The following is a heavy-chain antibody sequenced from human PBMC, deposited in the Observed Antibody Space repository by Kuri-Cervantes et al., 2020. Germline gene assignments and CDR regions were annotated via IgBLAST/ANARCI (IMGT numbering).Heavy chain of an antibody. Sequence: GESLKISCAASGFTFDDYAMHWVRQAPGKGLEWVAVIWYDGSNKYYADSVKGRFTISRDNSKNTLYLQMNSLRAEDTAVYYCARARGVLWFGALQYGMDVWGQGTTVTVSS. CDR1: GFTFDDYA. D-gene: IGHD3-10*01. V-gene: IGHV3-33*08. CDR3: ARARGVLWFGALQYGMDV. CDR2: IWYDGSNK. J-gene: IGHJ6*02.